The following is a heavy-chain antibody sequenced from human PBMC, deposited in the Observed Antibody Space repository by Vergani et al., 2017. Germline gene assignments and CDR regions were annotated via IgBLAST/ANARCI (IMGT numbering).Heavy chain of an antibody. J-gene: IGHJ3*01. CDR2: INHSGTI. Sequence: QVQLQESGPGLVKSSETLSLTCAVSGGSLSGYYWSWIRLAPGKGLEWIGEINHSGTINYNPTLKSPFNVSIDTARDHFSLKLRSVSAADTAVYFCARRAERWETLLRDDFDVWGQGTFVTVSP. D-gene: IGHD1-26*01. CDR3: ARRAERWETLLRDDFDV. V-gene: IGHV4-34*10. CDR1: GGSLSGYY.